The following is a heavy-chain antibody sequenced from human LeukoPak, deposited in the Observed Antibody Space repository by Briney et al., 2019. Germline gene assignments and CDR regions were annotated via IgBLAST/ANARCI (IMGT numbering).Heavy chain of an antibody. J-gene: IGHJ6*03. Sequence: ASVKVSCKASGYTFTSYDINWVRQAPGQGLEWMGWISAYNGNTNYAQKLQGRVSMTTDTSTSTAYMELRSLRSDDTAVYYCARVSTQRGDVDFWSGYYQYYYMDVWGKGTTVTVSS. V-gene: IGHV1-18*01. CDR3: ARVSTQRGDVDFWSGYYQYYYMDV. CDR1: GYTFTSYD. D-gene: IGHD3-3*01. CDR2: ISAYNGNT.